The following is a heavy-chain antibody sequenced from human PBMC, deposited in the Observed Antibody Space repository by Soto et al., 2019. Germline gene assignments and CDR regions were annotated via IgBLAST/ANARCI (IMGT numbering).Heavy chain of an antibody. CDR3: AHSQAPYDSSGYYRTRFDY. J-gene: IGHJ4*02. Sequence: QITLKESGPTLVKPTQTLTLTCTFSGFSLSTSGVGVGWIRQPPGKALEWLALIYWDDDKRYSPSLKSRLTITKDTSKNQVVLTMTNMDPVDTATYYCAHSQAPYDSSGYYRTRFDYWGQGTLVTVSS. V-gene: IGHV2-5*02. CDR1: GFSLSTSGVG. CDR2: IYWDDDK. D-gene: IGHD3-22*01.